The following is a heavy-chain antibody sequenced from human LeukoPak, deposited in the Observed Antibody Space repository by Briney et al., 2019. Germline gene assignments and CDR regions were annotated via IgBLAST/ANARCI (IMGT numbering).Heavy chain of an antibody. Sequence: GGSLRLSCAASGFTFSTYAMSWVRQAPGKGLEWVSAINNSGGRTYYADSVKGRFTISRDNSQNTQYLQMNSLRAEDTAVYYCAKSLDYDILTGYGANDYWGQGTLVTVSS. CDR3: AKSLDYDILTGYGANDY. D-gene: IGHD3-9*01. CDR1: GFTFSTYA. V-gene: IGHV3-23*01. J-gene: IGHJ4*02. CDR2: INNSGGRT.